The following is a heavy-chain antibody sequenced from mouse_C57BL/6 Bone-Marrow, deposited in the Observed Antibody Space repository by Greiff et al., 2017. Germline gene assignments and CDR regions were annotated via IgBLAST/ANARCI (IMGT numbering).Heavy chain of an antibody. CDR2: INPYNGGT. CDR1: GYTFPDYY. D-gene: IGHD1-1*01. Sequence: VQLQQSGPVLVKPGASVKMSCKASGYTFPDYYMNWVKQSHGKSLEWIGVINPYNGGTSYNQKFKGKATLTVDKSSSTAYMELNSLTSEDSAVYYCAREGYGSSYWYFDVWGTGTTVTVSS. V-gene: IGHV1-19*01. J-gene: IGHJ1*03. CDR3: AREGYGSSYWYFDV.